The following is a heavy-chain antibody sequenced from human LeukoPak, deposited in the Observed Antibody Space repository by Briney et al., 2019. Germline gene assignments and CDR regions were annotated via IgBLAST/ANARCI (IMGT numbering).Heavy chain of an antibody. Sequence: PGGSLRLSSAASGLSVSNYYMNWVRLAPGKGLEWVSVIFDGDTTYYADSVKGRFTISRDNSKDTVYLQMNSLRTEDTAVYHCAGDWNGDYCFEHWGQGILVTVSS. D-gene: IGHD1-1*01. V-gene: IGHV3-66*02. CDR2: IFDGDTT. CDR3: AGDWNGDYCFEH. CDR1: GLSVSNYY. J-gene: IGHJ4*02.